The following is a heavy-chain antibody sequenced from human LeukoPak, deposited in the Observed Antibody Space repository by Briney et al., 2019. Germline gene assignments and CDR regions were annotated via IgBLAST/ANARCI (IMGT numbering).Heavy chain of an antibody. CDR3: ARDFWVDFWSGYPQSPNYYYYGMDV. Sequence: GGSLRLSCAASGFTFSNYVIHWVRQAPGKGLEWVAVTSSDLNVKLYADSVKGRFTISRDNSRSTLYLQMNSLRAEDTAVYYCARDFWVDFWSGYPQSPNYYYYGMDVWGQGTTVTVSS. CDR2: TSSDLNVK. CDR1: GFTFSNYV. V-gene: IGHV3-30-3*01. D-gene: IGHD3-3*01. J-gene: IGHJ6*02.